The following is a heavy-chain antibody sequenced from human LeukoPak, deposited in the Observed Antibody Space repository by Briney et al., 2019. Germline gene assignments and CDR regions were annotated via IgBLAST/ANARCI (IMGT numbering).Heavy chain of an antibody. D-gene: IGHD3-10*01. CDR1: GFTFSNAW. J-gene: IGHJ2*01. CDR3: ARVVSYYGSSYRLLDL. CDR2: IWFDGSNK. V-gene: IGHV3-33*08. Sequence: GSLRLSCAASGFTFSNAWMNWVRQAPGKGLEWVALIWFDGSNKHYADSVKGRFTISRDNSKNTMYLQMDSLRAEDTAVYYCARVVSYYGSSYRLLDLWGRGTLVTVSS.